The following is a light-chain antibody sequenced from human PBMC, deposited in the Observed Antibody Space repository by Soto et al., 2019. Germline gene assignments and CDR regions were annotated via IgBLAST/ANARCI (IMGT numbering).Light chain of an antibody. V-gene: IGKV3-15*01. Sequence: EIVMRQNQRTRAVSRGECASLSCRASQGIGSTLAWYQHKPGQTPRLLIYDASTRATGVPARFSGSGSGTEFTLTINSLQSEDFAVYYCQRYNTWPLTFGGGTKVDIK. CDR1: QGIGST. CDR3: QRYNTWPLT. J-gene: IGKJ4*01. CDR2: DAS.